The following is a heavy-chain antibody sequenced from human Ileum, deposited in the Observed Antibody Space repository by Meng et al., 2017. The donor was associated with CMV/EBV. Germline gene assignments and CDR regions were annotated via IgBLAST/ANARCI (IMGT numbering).Heavy chain of an antibody. CDR1: GGSISDYH. J-gene: IGHJ4*02. Sequence: QLQPQWSGPGLVKPSETLSFTCSVSGGSISDYHWTWIRKSAGKGLQWLGRLRTSGTIDHNPSFKSRVTLSIDTSKNQFSLKLTSVTAADTAVYYCGRAGARGVPVDIWGQGTLVTVSS. V-gene: IGHV4-4*07. CDR2: LRTSGTI. D-gene: IGHD3-10*01. CDR3: GRAGARGVPVDI.